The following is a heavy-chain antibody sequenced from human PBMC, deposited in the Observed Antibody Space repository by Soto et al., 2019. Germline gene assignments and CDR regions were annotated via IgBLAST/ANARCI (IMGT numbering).Heavy chain of an antibody. J-gene: IGHJ6*02. Sequence: QVQLVQSGAEVKKPGSSVKVSCKASGGTFSSYAISWVRQAPGQGLEWMGGIIPIFGTANYAQKFQGRVTITEDESTSAAYRGLSSLRAEATAVYYCARGGVYCSGGSCHGYYYGMDVWGQETTVTVSS. V-gene: IGHV1-69*12. CDR2: IIPIFGTA. CDR1: GGTFSSYA. D-gene: IGHD2-15*01. CDR3: ARGGVYCSGGSCHGYYYGMDV.